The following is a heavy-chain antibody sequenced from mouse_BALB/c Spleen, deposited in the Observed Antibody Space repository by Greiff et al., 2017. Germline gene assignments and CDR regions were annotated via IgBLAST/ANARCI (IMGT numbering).Heavy chain of an antibody. V-gene: IGHV5-6-5*01. J-gene: IGHJ2*01. D-gene: IGHD2-4*01. CDR1: GFTFSSYA. CDR3: ARGGKIYYDYFDY. Sequence: EVKLMESGGGLVKPGGSLKLSCAASGFTFSSYAMSWVRQTPEKRLEWVASISSGGSTYYPDSVKGRFTISRDNARNILYLQMSSLRSEDTAMYYCARGGKIYYDYFDYWGQGTTLTVSS. CDR2: ISSGGST.